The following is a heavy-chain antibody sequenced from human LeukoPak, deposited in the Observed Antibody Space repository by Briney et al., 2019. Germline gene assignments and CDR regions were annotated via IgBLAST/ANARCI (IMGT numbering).Heavy chain of an antibody. D-gene: IGHD1-1*01. Sequence: GGSLRLSCAASRFTFNTYWMHWVRQAPGKGLVWVSRIDSGGNSTAYADSVKGRFTIPRDNAKNTLYLQMNSLRAEDTAVYYCASEGTTGTTWGPDYWGQGTLVTVSS. CDR1: RFTFNTYW. CDR3: ASEGTTGTTWGPDY. V-gene: IGHV3-74*01. CDR2: IDSGGNST. J-gene: IGHJ4*02.